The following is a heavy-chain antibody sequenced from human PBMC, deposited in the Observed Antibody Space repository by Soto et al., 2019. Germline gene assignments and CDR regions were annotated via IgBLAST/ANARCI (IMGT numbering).Heavy chain of an antibody. Sequence: ASVKVSCKASGYTFTSYDINWVRQATGQGLEWMGWMNPNSGNTGYAQKFQGRVTMTRNTSISTAYMELRSLRSEDRAVYYCAGVGVTYYYYGMDVWGQGTTVTVSS. J-gene: IGHJ6*02. CDR1: GYTFTSYD. CDR3: AGVGVTYYYYGMDV. D-gene: IGHD1-26*01. CDR2: MNPNSGNT. V-gene: IGHV1-8*01.